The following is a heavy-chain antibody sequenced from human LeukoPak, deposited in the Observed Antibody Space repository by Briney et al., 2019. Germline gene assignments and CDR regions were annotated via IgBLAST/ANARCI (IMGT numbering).Heavy chain of an antibody. V-gene: IGHV3-7*03. CDR3: AKVRGSGTPFDY. Sequence: GGSLRLSCVASGFVFTDHWMSWVRQAPGKGLDWVANIKEDESAKFYADSVKGRFTISRDNSKNTLYLQMNSLRAEDTAVYYCAKVRGSGTPFDYWGQGTLVTVS. CDR1: GFVFTDHW. J-gene: IGHJ4*02. CDR2: IKEDESAK. D-gene: IGHD3-10*01.